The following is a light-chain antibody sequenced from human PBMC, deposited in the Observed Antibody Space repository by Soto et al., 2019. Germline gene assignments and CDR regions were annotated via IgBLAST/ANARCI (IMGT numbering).Light chain of an antibody. Sequence: QSALTQPVSVSGSPGQSITISCTGTSSDIGSYNLVSWYQQHPGKAPKVMIYEGSKRPSGVSNRFSGSKSGNTASLTISGVQAEDEADYYCCSYAGSSTLGIFGGGTKLTVL. CDR2: EGS. J-gene: IGLJ2*01. CDR1: SSDIGSYNL. CDR3: CSYAGSSTLGI. V-gene: IGLV2-23*01.